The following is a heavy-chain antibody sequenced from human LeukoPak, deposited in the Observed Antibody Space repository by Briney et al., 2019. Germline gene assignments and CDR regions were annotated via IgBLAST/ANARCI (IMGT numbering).Heavy chain of an antibody. V-gene: IGHV3-7*01. CDR2: IKQDESEK. J-gene: IGHJ4*02. Sequence: GGSLRLSCAASGFTFTGYWMSWVRQAPGKGLEWVANIKQDESEKNYVESVKGRFTISRDNAKNSLFLQMNSLRAEDTAIYYCAKVAQYYESGTYYYYFDSWGQGTLVTVSS. CDR1: GFTFTGYW. D-gene: IGHD3-22*01. CDR3: AKVAQYYESGTYYYYFDS.